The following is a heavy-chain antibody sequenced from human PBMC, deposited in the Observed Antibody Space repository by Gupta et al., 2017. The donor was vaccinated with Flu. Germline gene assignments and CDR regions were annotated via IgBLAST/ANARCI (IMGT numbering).Heavy chain of an antibody. Sequence: QVQLVESGGGVVQPGRSLRLSCAASGFTFSSYGMHWVRQAPGKGLEWVAVISYDGSNKYYADSVKGRFTISRDNSKNTLYLQMNSLRAEDTAVYYCAKDLYDSSGFTPGGIDYWGQGTLVTVSS. CDR2: ISYDGSNK. J-gene: IGHJ4*02. D-gene: IGHD3-22*01. V-gene: IGHV3-30*18. CDR1: GFTFSSYG. CDR3: AKDLYDSSGFTPGGIDY.